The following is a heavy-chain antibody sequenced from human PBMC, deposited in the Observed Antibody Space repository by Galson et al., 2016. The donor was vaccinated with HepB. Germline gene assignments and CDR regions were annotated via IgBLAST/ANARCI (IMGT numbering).Heavy chain of an antibody. CDR1: GFTFSKYW. Sequence: SLRLSCAASGFTFSKYWMNWVRQAPGKGLEWVANISPDGAQTYYVESMKARFTISRDNAKNSLYLQMNSLRAEDTAVYYCARDDKKHQLVVRGNGGQGTLVTVSS. V-gene: IGHV3-7*03. D-gene: IGHD3-10*01. CDR2: ISPDGAQT. CDR3: ARDDKKHQLVVRGN. J-gene: IGHJ4*02.